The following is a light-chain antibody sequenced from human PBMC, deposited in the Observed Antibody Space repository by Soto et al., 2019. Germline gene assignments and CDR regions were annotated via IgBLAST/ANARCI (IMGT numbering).Light chain of an antibody. V-gene: IGKV3-20*01. J-gene: IGKJ1*01. CDR2: GSS. CDR3: LQYGSSVWT. CDR1: QSVSSR. Sequence: EIVLTQSPGTLSLSPGERATLSCRASQSVSSRLAWYQQKPGQAPRLLISGSSSRATGIPDRFSGSGSATDFTLTISRLEPEDFAVYYCLQYGSSVWTFGQGTKVDIK.